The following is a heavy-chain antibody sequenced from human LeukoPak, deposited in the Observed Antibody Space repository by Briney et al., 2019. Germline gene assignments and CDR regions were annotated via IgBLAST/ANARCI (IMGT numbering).Heavy chain of an antibody. J-gene: IGHJ4*02. V-gene: IGHV4-31*03. CDR1: GGSISSGGYY. CDR3: ARGYYDSSGYYYEGY. CDR2: IYYSGST. Sequence: SETLSLTCTVSGGSISSGGYYWSWIRQHPGKGLEWIGYIYYSGSTYYNPSLKSRVTISVDTSKNQFSLKLSSVTAADTAVYYCARGYYDSSGYYYEGYWGQGTLVTVSS. D-gene: IGHD3-22*01.